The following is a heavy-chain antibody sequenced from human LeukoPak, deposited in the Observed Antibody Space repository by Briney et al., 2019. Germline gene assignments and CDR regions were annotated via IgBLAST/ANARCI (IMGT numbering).Heavy chain of an antibody. D-gene: IGHD3-9*01. V-gene: IGHV4-59*01. J-gene: IGHJ3*02. CDR3: ARARYVNSFYAFDI. Sequence: SETLSLTCTVSGGSISSYYWSWIRLPPGKGVEWLGYLSKSGNTNYSPSLKSRVTIFGDTSKNQFFLKLSSVTAADTAVYYCARARYVNSFYAFDIWGQGTLVTVSS. CDR1: GGSISSYY. CDR2: LSKSGNT.